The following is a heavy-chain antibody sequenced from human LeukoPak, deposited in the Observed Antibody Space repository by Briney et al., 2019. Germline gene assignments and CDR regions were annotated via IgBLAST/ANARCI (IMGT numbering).Heavy chain of an antibody. D-gene: IGHD6-19*01. J-gene: IGHJ4*02. CDR1: GFTFSSYG. Sequence: GGSLRLSCAASGFTFSSYGMHWVRQAPGKGLEWVAVISYDGSNKYYADSVKGRFTISRDNSKNTLYLQMNSLRAEDTAVYYCAKEMGQWLVESPSYYFDYWGQGTLVTVSS. CDR3: AKEMGQWLVESPSYYFDY. CDR2: ISYDGSNK. V-gene: IGHV3-30*18.